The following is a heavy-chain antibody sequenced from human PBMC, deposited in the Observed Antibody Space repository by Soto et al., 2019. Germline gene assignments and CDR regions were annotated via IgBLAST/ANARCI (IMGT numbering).Heavy chain of an antibody. V-gene: IGHV5-10-1*01. Sequence: LGESLKISCKGSGYSFTSYWIGWVRQMPGKGLEWMGRIDPSDSYTNYSPSFQGHVTISADKSISTAYLQWSSLKASDTAMYYCARHKRYCSGGSCYDWFDPWGQGTLVTVSS. J-gene: IGHJ5*02. CDR2: IDPSDSYT. CDR1: GYSFTSYW. D-gene: IGHD2-15*01. CDR3: ARHKRYCSGGSCYDWFDP.